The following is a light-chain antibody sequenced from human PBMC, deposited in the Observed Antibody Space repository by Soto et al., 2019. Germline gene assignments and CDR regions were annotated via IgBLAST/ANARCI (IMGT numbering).Light chain of an antibody. CDR2: GAS. V-gene: IGKV3-15*01. CDR1: QSVTIS. J-gene: IGKJ2*01. Sequence: EIVMTQSPATLSVSPGERATLSCRASQSVTISLAWYQHKPGQAPTLLIYGASTRATGVPVRFSGSGSGTEFTLTISSLQSGDFAVYYCQQYNDWPRTFGQGTKVDIK. CDR3: QQYNDWPRT.